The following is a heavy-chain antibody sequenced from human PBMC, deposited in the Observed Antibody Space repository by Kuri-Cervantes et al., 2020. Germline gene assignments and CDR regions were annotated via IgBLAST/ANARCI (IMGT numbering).Heavy chain of an antibody. CDR1: GFTFSSYW. CDR2: ISSSGSTI. J-gene: IGHJ4*02. V-gene: IGHV3-48*04. Sequence: GGSLRLSCAASGFTFSSYWMSWVRQAPGKGLEWVSYISSSGSTIYYADSVKGRFTISRDNAKNSLYLQMNSLRADDTAVYYCASGTYGGKDYWGQGTLVTVSS. D-gene: IGHD4-23*01. CDR3: ASGTYGGKDY.